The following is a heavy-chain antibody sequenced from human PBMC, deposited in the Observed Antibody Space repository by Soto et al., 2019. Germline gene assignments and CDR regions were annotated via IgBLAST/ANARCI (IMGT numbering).Heavy chain of an antibody. CDR2: INPNSGGT. Sequence: AAGKVCCKASGYTFTGYYMHWVRQAPGQGLEWMGWINPNSGGTNYAQKFQGRVTMTRDTSISTAYMELSRLRSDDTAVYYCAGDSSGWYGYYYYGMDVWGQGTTVPVSS. D-gene: IGHD6-19*01. J-gene: IGHJ6*02. CDR3: AGDSSGWYGYYYYGMDV. V-gene: IGHV1-2*02. CDR1: GYTFTGYY.